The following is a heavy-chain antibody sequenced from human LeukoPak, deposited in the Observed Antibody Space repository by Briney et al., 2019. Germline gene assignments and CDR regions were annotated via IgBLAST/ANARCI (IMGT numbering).Heavy chain of an antibody. D-gene: IGHD3-16*01. CDR2: ISAYNGNT. CDR3: ARDGGFSTYGDAFDI. V-gene: IGHV1-18*01. J-gene: IGHJ3*02. CDR1: GYTFTSYG. Sequence: ASVKVSCKASGYTFTSYGISWVRQAPGQGLEWMGWISAYNGNTNYAQKLQGRVTITADESTSTAYMELSSLRSEDTAVYYCARDGGFSTYGDAFDIWGQGTMVTVSS.